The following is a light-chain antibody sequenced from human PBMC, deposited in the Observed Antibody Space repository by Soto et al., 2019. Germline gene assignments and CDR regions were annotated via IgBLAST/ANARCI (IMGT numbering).Light chain of an antibody. V-gene: IGKV1-17*01. CDR1: QGIRNE. Sequence: VQMTQSPSPLAASVRDRVTMTCQESQGIRNELGWYQQKPGKAPKRLIYAASSLQSGVPSRFSGSGYGTEFTLTISSLQPEDFATYYCLQHNSYPHTFGGGTKVDSK. CDR3: LQHNSYPHT. J-gene: IGKJ4*01. CDR2: AAS.